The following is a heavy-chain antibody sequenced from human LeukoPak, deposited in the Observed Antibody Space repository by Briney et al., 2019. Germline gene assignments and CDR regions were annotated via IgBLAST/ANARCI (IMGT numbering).Heavy chain of an antibody. CDR1: GGSFSGYY. J-gene: IGHJ4*02. CDR2: INHSGST. CDR3: ASLVFPMIVTN. Sequence: PSETLSLTCAVYGGSFSGYYWSWIRQPPGKGLEWIGEINHSGSTNYNPSLKSRVTISVDTSKNQSSLKLSSVTAADTAVYYCASLVFPMIVTNWGQGTLVTVSS. D-gene: IGHD3-22*01. V-gene: IGHV4-34*01.